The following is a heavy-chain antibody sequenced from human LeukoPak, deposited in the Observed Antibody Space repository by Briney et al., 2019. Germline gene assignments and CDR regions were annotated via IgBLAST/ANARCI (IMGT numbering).Heavy chain of an antibody. CDR2: INPNSGGT. Sequence: ASVKVSCKASGYTFTGYYMHWVRQAPGQGLEWMGWINPNSGGTNYAQKLQGRVTMTTDTSTSTAYMELRSLRSDDTAVYYCARGGTLYSGYDYGEIGIWGQGTMVTVSS. CDR3: ARGGTLYSGYDYGEIGI. D-gene: IGHD5-12*01. J-gene: IGHJ3*02. CDR1: GYTFTGYY. V-gene: IGHV1-2*02.